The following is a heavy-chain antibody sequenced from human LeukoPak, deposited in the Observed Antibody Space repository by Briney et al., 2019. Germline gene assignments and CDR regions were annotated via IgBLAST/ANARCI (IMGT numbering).Heavy chain of an antibody. CDR3: TTDGSGSCSF. V-gene: IGHV3-15*01. D-gene: IGHD6-19*01. CDR1: GITFSNAW. Sequence: GGSLRLSCAASGITFSNAWMTWVRQAPGKGLERVGRIYRSSNGETTDYGAPVKGRFTMSRHDSKNTLYLQMNSLKTEDTAVYYCTTDGSGSCSFWGQGTLVTVSS. CDR2: IYRSSNGETT. J-gene: IGHJ4*02.